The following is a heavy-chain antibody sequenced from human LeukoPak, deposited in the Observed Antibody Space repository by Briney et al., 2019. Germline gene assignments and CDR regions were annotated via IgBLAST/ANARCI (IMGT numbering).Heavy chain of an antibody. V-gene: IGHV4-39*07. Sequence: PSETLSLTCTVSGGSISGSSYYWGWIRQPPGKGLEWIGSIYYSGSTNYNPSLKSRVTISVDTSKNQFSLKLSSVTAADTAVYYCASSLAVAGIVDYWGQGTLVTVSS. CDR3: ASSLAVAGIVDY. J-gene: IGHJ4*02. D-gene: IGHD6-19*01. CDR2: IYYSGST. CDR1: GGSISGSSYY.